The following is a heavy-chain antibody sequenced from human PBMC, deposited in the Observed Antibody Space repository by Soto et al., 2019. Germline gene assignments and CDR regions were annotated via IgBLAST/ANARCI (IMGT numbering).Heavy chain of an antibody. Sequence: SGPTLVNPTQTLTLTCTFSGFSLSTSGVGVGWIRQPPGKALEWLALIYWDDDKRYSPSLKSRLTITKDTSKNQVVLTMTNMDPVDTATYYCAHRMAYDILTGYYPNSSPFDYWGQGTLVTVSS. D-gene: IGHD3-9*01. V-gene: IGHV2-5*02. CDR2: IYWDDDK. CDR1: GFSLSTSGVG. CDR3: AHRMAYDILTGYYPNSSPFDY. J-gene: IGHJ4*02.